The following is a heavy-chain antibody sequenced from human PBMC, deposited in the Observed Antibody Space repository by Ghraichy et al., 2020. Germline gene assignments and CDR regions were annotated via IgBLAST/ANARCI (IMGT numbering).Heavy chain of an antibody. Sequence: GSLRLSCAASGFTFSSYWMHWVRQAPGKGPVWVSRINGDGSSTSYADSVKGRFTIFRDNAKNTLHLQMNSLRAEDTAVYYCARWSTAVLDAFDIWGQGTMVTVSS. D-gene: IGHD4-23*01. CDR1: GFTFSSYW. CDR3: ARWSTAVLDAFDI. V-gene: IGHV3-74*01. CDR2: INGDGSST. J-gene: IGHJ3*02.